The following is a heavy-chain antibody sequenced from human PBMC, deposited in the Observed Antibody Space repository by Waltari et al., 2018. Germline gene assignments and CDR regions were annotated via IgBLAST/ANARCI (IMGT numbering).Heavy chain of an antibody. Sequence: QLQLQESGPGLVKPSETLSLTCTVSGGSVRNSGCYRGRIRQSPGEGLEWIGGIFYSGITYYNPSLKSRLTVSLDTSKNQFSLKLTSATAADTAVYYCARQSELTTIDYWGQGALVTVSS. V-gene: IGHV4-39*07. D-gene: IGHD1-1*01. CDR3: ARQSELTTIDY. CDR1: GGSVRNSGCY. CDR2: IFYSGIT. J-gene: IGHJ4*02.